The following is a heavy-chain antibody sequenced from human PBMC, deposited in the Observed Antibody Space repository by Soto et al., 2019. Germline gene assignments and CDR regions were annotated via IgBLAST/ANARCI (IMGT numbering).Heavy chain of an antibody. J-gene: IGHJ3*02. Sequence: ASVKVSCKASGYTFTSYGISWVRQAPGQGLEWMGWISAYNGNTNYAQKLQGRVTMTTDTSTSTAYMELRSLRSDDTAVYYCAREGMKYDITDTDGAFDIWGQGTMVTVSS. CDR3: AREGMKYDITDTDGAFDI. D-gene: IGHD3-9*01. CDR1: GYTFTSYG. CDR2: ISAYNGNT. V-gene: IGHV1-18*01.